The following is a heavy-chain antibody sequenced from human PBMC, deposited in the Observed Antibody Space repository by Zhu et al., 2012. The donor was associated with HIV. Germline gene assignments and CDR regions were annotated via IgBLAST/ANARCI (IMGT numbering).Heavy chain of an antibody. J-gene: IGHJ2*01. V-gene: IGHV4-30-2*01. CDR1: GGSISSGGYS. Sequence: QVQLQESGSGLVKPSQTLSLTCAVSGGSISSGGYSWSWIRQPPGKGLEWIEYIYHSGSTYYNPSLKSRVTISVDRSKNQFSLKLSSVTAADTAVYYCARAGMITFGGVIVPTRDWYFDLWGRGTLVTVSS. CDR2: IYHSGST. CDR3: ARAGMITFGGVIVPTRDWYFDL. D-gene: IGHD3-16*02.